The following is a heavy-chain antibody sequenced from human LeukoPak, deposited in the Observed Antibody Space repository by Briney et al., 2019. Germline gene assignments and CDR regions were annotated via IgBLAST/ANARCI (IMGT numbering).Heavy chain of an antibody. CDR2: ISVFNGDT. J-gene: IGHJ4*02. D-gene: IGHD2-15*01. Sequence: ASVKVSCTASGYSFSTYAISWVRQAPGQGLEWIGWISVFNGDTKYGQRFQGRVTMTTDASSNTAYLDLRSLRSDDTAVYSCARVGSIVVAPPPPLDYWGQGPPVIVSS. CDR1: GYSFSTYA. CDR3: ARVGSIVVAPPPPLDY. V-gene: IGHV1-18*01.